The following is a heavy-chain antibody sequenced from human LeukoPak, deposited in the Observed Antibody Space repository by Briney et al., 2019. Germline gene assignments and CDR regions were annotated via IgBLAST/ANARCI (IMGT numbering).Heavy chain of an antibody. CDR1: GYTFTTYY. D-gene: IGHD5-18*01. CDR3: ARVLTAMDPRGYFDY. CDR2: VNPSDGST. J-gene: IGHJ4*02. Sequence: ASVKVSCKASGYTFTTYYMHWVRQAPGQGLEWMGIVNPSDGSTTYAQKFQGRVTMTGDTSTNTVYMELSSLRSEDTAIYYCARVLTAMDPRGYFDYWGQGTLVTVSS. V-gene: IGHV1-46*01.